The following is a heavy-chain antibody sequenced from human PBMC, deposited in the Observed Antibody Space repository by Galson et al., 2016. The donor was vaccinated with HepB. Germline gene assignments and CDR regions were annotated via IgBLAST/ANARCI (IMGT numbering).Heavy chain of an antibody. V-gene: IGHV4-4*02. Sequence: SLRLSCAASGFTFRSYGMNWVRQAPGKGLEWIGEVFHSGSTNYNPSLKSRVTISVDTSKNQFTLKMTSVTAADSAVYYCARTEFGEVATTTSMVGYWGQGTLVTVSS. CDR2: VFHSGST. CDR3: ARTEFGEVATTTSMVGY. D-gene: IGHD1-1*01. CDR1: GFTFRSYG. J-gene: IGHJ4*02.